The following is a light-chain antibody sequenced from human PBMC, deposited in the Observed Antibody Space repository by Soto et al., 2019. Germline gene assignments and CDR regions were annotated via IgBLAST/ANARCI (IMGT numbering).Light chain of an antibody. CDR1: QGISSW. CDR2: GAF. CDR3: QQYYSYST. V-gene: IGKV1-5*01. Sequence: DIQMTQSPSSVSASVGDRVTITCRASQGISSWLAWYQQKPGKAPKLLISGAFSLESGVPSRFSGSGSGTEFALTISSLQPDDFATYYCQQYYSYSTFGQGTTVDIK. J-gene: IGKJ1*01.